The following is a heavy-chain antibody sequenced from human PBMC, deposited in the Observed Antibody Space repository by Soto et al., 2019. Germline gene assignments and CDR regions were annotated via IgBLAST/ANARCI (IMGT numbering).Heavy chain of an antibody. CDR1: GYTFSNYG. Sequence: QVQLVQSGAEVKKPGASVTVSCKTSGYTFSNYGINWVRQAPGQGLEWMGWISGYNGNTNYAQTVQGRVTMTTATSTGTVYMELRSVKSDDTAIYYCSSFIMFGGWFDPNYYHGMDIWGQGTTVTVSS. J-gene: IGHJ6*02. V-gene: IGHV1-18*01. CDR3: SSFIMFGGWFDPNYYHGMDI. D-gene: IGHD3-10*02. CDR2: ISGYNGNT.